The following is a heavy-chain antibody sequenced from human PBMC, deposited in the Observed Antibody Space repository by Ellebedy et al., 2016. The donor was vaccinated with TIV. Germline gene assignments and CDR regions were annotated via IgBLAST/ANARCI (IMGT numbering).Heavy chain of an antibody. V-gene: IGHV5-10-1*04. Sequence: GESLKISCQGSGYNFASYWISWVRQVPGRGLESMGRIDPSDSYTNYSPSFQGQVTISADKSIRTAYLQWSSLKASDTAMYYCARYEGTAGGIDYWGQGTLVTVSS. CDR2: IDPSDSYT. CDR1: GYNFASYW. D-gene: IGHD6-13*01. CDR3: ARYEGTAGGIDY. J-gene: IGHJ4*02.